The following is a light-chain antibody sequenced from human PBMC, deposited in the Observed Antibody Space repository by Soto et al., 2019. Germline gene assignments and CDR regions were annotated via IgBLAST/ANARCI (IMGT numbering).Light chain of an antibody. CDR3: QTWGTGIPVV. J-gene: IGLJ7*01. CDR2: VNSDGSH. Sequence: QPVLTQSPSASASLGASVKLTCTLSSGHISNAIAWHQQKPEKGPRFLMNVNSDGSHIKGDGIPDRFSGSSSGAEPYLIISSLQSEDEADYYCQTWGTGIPVVFGGGTQLTVL. CDR1: SGHISNA. V-gene: IGLV4-69*01.